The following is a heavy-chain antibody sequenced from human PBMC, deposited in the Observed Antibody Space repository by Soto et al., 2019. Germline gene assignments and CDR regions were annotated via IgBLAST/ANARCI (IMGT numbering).Heavy chain of an antibody. V-gene: IGHV4-61*01. CDR1: GGSVSSRTYY. Sequence: SETLSLTCTVSGGSVSSRTYYWSWVRQPPGKELEWIGYIYYSGSANYNPSLKSRVTISLDTSTNQFSLKLRSVTAADTAVYYCVGSPNRYYFDYWGQGSLVTVSS. CDR3: VGSPNRYYFDY. CDR2: IYYSGSA. J-gene: IGHJ4*02. D-gene: IGHD3-10*01.